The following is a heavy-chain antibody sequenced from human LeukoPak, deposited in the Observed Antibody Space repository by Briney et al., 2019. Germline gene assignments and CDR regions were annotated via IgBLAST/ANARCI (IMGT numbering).Heavy chain of an antibody. D-gene: IGHD3-22*01. CDR3: ARVRTPYYDSSDAFDI. J-gene: IGHJ3*02. CDR2: ISGSGGLT. Sequence: GSLRLSCAASGFAFSNYAMSWVRQAPGKGLEWVSAISGSGGLTYYADSVKGRFTISRDNSKNTLYLQMNSLRAEDTAVYYCARVRTPYYDSSDAFDIWGQGTMVTVSS. V-gene: IGHV3-23*01. CDR1: GFAFSNYA.